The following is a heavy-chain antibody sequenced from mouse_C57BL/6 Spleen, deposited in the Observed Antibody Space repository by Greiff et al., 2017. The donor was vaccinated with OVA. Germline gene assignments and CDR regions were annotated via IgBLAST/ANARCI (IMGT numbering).Heavy chain of an antibody. J-gene: IGHJ4*01. V-gene: IGHV14-4*01. D-gene: IGHD1-1*01. CDR2: IDPENGAT. CDR1: GFNIKDDY. CDR3: ATPSFITGYAMDY. Sequence: VQLKESGAELVRPGASVKLSCTASGFNIKDDYMHWVKQRPEQGLEWIGWIDPENGATEYASTFQGKATITADTSSNTAYLQLSSLTSEDTAVYYCATPSFITGYAMDYWGQGTSVTVSS.